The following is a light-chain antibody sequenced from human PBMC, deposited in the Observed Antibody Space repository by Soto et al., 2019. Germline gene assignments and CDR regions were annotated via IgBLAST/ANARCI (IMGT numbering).Light chain of an antibody. CDR2: STS. Sequence: EIVLTQSPGTLSLSPGDRATLSCRASQTVSSRSLAWYQQKPGQAPRLVIHSTSTRAAGIPDRFSGSGSGTDFTLTISRLEPEDFAVYYCQLYETSLYTFGQGATVEIK. J-gene: IGKJ2*01. CDR1: QTVSSRS. CDR3: QLYETSLYT. V-gene: IGKV3-20*01.